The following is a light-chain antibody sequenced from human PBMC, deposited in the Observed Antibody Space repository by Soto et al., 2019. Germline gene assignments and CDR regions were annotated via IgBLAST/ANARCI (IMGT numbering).Light chain of an antibody. V-gene: IGLV2-14*01. Sequence: QSVLTQPASVSGSPGQSITISCTGTSRDVGGYNYVSWYQQHPGKAPKLMIYEVSNRPSGVSNRFSGSKSGTTASLTISGLQAEDEADYYCSSYTSSSTLFYVFGTGTKVTVL. CDR3: SSYTSSSTLFYV. CDR2: EVS. J-gene: IGLJ1*01. CDR1: SRDVGGYNY.